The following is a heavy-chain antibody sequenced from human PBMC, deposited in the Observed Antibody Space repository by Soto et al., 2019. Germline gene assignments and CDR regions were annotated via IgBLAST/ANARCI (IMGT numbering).Heavy chain of an antibody. Sequence: GGSLRLSCAASGFTFSSYAMTWVRQAPGKGLEWVSAISGSGGSTYYADSVKGRFTISRDNSKNTLYLQMNSLRAEDTAVYYCANALGGSGSSSYFDYWGQGTLVTVSS. CDR2: ISGSGGST. V-gene: IGHV3-23*01. D-gene: IGHD5-12*01. CDR3: ANALGGSGSSSYFDY. J-gene: IGHJ4*02. CDR1: GFTFSSYA.